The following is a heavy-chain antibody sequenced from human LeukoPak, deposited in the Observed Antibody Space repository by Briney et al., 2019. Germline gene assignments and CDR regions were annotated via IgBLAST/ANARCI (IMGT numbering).Heavy chain of an antibody. J-gene: IGHJ6*03. CDR1: GGSTRSGRHH. CDR3: ARDLGGYPFFMDV. Sequence: PSETLSLTCSVSGGSTRSGRHHWAWFRQPPAKGLEVIGSLDESGRPSYHAPLKSRVTISADSSGKQFSLNLSSVTAADTAVYYCARDLGGYPFFMDVWGRGTTVIVSS. CDR2: LDESGRP. V-gene: IGHV4-39*07. D-gene: IGHD2-15*01.